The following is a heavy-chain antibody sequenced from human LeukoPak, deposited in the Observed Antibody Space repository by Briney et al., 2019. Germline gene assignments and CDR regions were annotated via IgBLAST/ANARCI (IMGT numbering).Heavy chain of an antibody. J-gene: IGHJ5*02. CDR1: GFTFSSYG. CDR3: VRGYSYGWFDP. D-gene: IGHD5-18*01. V-gene: IGHV3-23*01. CDR2: ISGSGGST. Sequence: GGSLRLSCAASGFTFSSYGMRWVRQAPGKGLEWVSTISGSGGSTHYADSVKGRFTISRDNSKNTLNLQMNSLRAEDTAVYYCVRGYSYGWFDPWGKGTLVTVSS.